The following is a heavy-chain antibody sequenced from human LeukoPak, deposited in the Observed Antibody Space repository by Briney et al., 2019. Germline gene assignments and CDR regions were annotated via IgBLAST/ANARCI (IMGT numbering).Heavy chain of an antibody. CDR2: ISSSSSYI. J-gene: IGHJ5*02. V-gene: IGHV3-21*01. Sequence: GGSLRLSCAASGFTFSSYSMNWVRQATGKGLEWVSSISSSSSYIYYADSVKGRFTISRDNAKNSLYLQMNSLRAEDTAVYYCARGPLNWFDPWGQGTLVTVSS. CDR3: ARGPLNWFDP. CDR1: GFTFSSYS.